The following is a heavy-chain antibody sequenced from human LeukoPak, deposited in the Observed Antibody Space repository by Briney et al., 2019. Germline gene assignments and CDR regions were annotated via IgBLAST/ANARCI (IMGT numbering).Heavy chain of an antibody. CDR1: GFTFSSYG. Sequence: GGSLRLSCAASGFTFSSYGMHWVRQAPGKGLEWVAVISYDGSNKYYADSVKGRFTISRDNSKNTLYLQMNSLRPEDTAVYYCARNFRPRLGSYFDYWGQGTLVTVSS. CDR2: ISYDGSNK. CDR3: ARNFRPRLGSYFDY. V-gene: IGHV3-30*03. D-gene: IGHD3-16*01. J-gene: IGHJ4*02.